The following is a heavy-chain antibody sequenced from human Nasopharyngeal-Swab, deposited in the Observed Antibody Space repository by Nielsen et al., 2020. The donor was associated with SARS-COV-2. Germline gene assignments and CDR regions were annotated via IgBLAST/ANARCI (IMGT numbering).Heavy chain of an antibody. D-gene: IGHD3-16*01. CDR1: GFTFSNYG. Sequence: GGSLRLSCAASGFTFSNYGMHWVRQAPGKGLEWVAVISYDGNIKSYADSVRGRFLISRDNSHNTLYLQMSRLRTEDRVVYYCAKAFGEDQLAEDAFDAWGQGTMVTVSS. V-gene: IGHV3-30*18. CDR3: AKAFGEDQLAEDAFDA. J-gene: IGHJ3*01. CDR2: ISYDGNIK.